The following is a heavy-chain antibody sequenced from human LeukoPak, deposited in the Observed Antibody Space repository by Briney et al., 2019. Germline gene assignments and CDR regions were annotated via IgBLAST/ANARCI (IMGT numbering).Heavy chain of an antibody. CDR3: AKTGRPNNSGWYRWFDP. V-gene: IGHV4-31*03. J-gene: IGHJ5*02. Sequence: SETLCLTCTVSGGSISSGGYYWSWIRQHPGKGLEWIGYIYYSGSTYYNPSLKSRVTISVDTSKNQFSLNLSSVTAADTAVYYCAKTGRPNNSGWYRWFDPWGQGTLVTVSS. D-gene: IGHD6-19*01. CDR1: GGSISSGGYY. CDR2: IYYSGST.